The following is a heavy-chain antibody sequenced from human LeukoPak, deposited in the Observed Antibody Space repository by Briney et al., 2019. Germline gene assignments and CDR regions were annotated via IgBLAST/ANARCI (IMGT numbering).Heavy chain of an antibody. CDR3: AIMHGYYDGSGYWVQ. V-gene: IGHV3-48*02. D-gene: IGHD3-22*01. CDR1: GFTFSSYA. Sequence: GGSLRLSCAASGFTFSSYAMSWVRQAPGKGLEWVSYISSSGSTIYYADSVKGRFTISRDNAKNSLYLQMNSLRDEDTALYYCAIMHGYYDGSGYWVQWGQGTLVTVSS. CDR2: ISSSGSTI. J-gene: IGHJ1*01.